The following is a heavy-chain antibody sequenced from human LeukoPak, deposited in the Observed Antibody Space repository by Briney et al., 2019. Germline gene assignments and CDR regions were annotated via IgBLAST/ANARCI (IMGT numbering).Heavy chain of an antibody. CDR1: GGSISSYY. Sequence: PSETLSLTCTVSGGSISSYYWSWIRQPPGKGLEWIGYIYYSGSTNYNPSLKSRVTISVETSKNEFSLKLRSVTAADTAVYYCASRIAVSKFDYWGQGTLVTVSS. V-gene: IGHV4-59*12. CDR3: ASRIAVSKFDY. J-gene: IGHJ4*02. CDR2: IYYSGST. D-gene: IGHD6-19*01.